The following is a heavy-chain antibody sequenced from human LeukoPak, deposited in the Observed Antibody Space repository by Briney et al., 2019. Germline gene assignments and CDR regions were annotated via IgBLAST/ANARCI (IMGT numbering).Heavy chain of an antibody. D-gene: IGHD2-2*01. Sequence: SETLSLTCTVSGGSISSYYWSWIRQPPGKGLEWIGSIYYSGSTYXNXSLKSRVTISVDTSKNQFSLKLSSVTAADTAVYYCAXDGXXVVVVPAWGQGTLVTVSS. CDR1: GGSISSYY. J-gene: IGHJ4*02. V-gene: IGHV4-39*07. CDR3: AXDGXXVVVVPA. CDR2: IYYSGST.